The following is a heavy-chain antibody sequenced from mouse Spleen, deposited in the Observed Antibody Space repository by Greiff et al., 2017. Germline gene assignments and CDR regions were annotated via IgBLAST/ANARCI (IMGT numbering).Heavy chain of an antibody. CDR2: IAPGSGST. J-gene: IGHJ3*01. V-gene: IGHV1S41*01. CDR3: ARNYGSSYLAWFAY. Sequence: DLVKPGASVKLSCKASGYTFTSYWINWIKQRPGQGLEWIGRIAPGSGSTYYNEMFKGKATLTVDTSSSTAYIQLSSLSSEDSAVYFCARNYGSSYLAWFAYWGQGTLVTVSA. D-gene: IGHD1-1*01. CDR1: GYTFTSYW.